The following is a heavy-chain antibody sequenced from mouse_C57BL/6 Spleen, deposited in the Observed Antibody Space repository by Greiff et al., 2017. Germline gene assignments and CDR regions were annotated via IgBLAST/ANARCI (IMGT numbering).Heavy chain of an antibody. D-gene: IGHD1-1*01. V-gene: IGHV1-75*01. CDR1: GYTFTDYY. CDR2: IFPGSGST. Sequence: VQLQQSGPELVKPGASVKISCKASGYTFTDYYINWVKQRPGQGLEWIGWIFPGSGSTYYNEKFKGKATLTVDKSSSTAYMLLSSLTSEDSAVYFCARSRLPCGSSYGDWYFEVWGTGTTVTVAS. J-gene: IGHJ1*03. CDR3: ARSRLPCGSSYGDWYFEV.